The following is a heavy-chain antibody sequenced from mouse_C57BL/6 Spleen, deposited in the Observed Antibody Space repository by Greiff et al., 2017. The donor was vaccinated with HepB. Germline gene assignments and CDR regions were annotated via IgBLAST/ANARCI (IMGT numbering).Heavy chain of an antibody. J-gene: IGHJ1*03. CDR1: GFTFSSYT. V-gene: IGHV5-9*01. CDR2: ISGGGGNT. Sequence: EVKVVESGGGLVKPGGSLKLSCAASGFTFSSYTMSWVRQTPEKRLEWVATISGGGGNTYYPDSVKGRVTISRDKAKNTLYLQMSSLRSEDTALYYCARHRLGRWYFDVWGTGTTVTVSS. CDR3: ARHRLGRWYFDV. D-gene: IGHD4-1*01.